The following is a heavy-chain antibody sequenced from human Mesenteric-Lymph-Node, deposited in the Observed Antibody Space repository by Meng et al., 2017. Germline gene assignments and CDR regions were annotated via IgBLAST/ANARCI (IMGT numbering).Heavy chain of an antibody. Sequence: GGSLRLSCAASGFTFSDYYMSWIRQAPGKGLEWVANINHDGSYTYHVDSVKGRFTISRDNAKNSLYLQMSSLRVEDTALYYCARESYGDDDSWGQGTLGTVSS. CDR3: ARESYGDDDS. V-gene: IGHV3-7*01. J-gene: IGHJ4*02. CDR2: INHDGSYT. CDR1: GFTFSDYY. D-gene: IGHD4-17*01.